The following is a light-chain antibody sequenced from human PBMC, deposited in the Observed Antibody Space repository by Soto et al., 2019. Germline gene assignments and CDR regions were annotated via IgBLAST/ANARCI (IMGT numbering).Light chain of an antibody. CDR1: SSDVGGYNY. J-gene: IGLJ1*01. CDR2: DVS. CDR3: SSYAGTHIV. V-gene: IGLV2-8*01. Sequence: QSVLTQPPSASGSPGQSVTISCTGTSSDVGGYNYVSWYQQHPGKAPKLMIYDVSKRPSGVPDRFSGSESGNTASLTVSGLQAEDEADYYCSSYAGTHIVFGAGNKVTVL.